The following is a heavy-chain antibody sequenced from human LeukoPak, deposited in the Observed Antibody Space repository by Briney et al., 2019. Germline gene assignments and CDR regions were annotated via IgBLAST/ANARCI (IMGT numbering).Heavy chain of an antibody. CDR1: GGSTNTYY. CDR3: ASKSSDHGELRFDY. Sequence: SETLSLTCTIPGGSTNTYYWSWIRQPPGKGLEWIGYIYYIESTNYSPSLKSRATISVDTSKNQFSLKLSSVTAADTAVYYCASKSSDHGELRFDYWGQGALVTVSS. D-gene: IGHD4-17*01. CDR2: IYYIEST. V-gene: IGHV4-59*01. J-gene: IGHJ4*02.